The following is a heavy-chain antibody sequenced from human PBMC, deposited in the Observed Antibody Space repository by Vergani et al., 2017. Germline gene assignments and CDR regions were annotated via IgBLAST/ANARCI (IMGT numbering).Heavy chain of an antibody. V-gene: IGHV3-23*01. D-gene: IGHD5-24*01. CDR1: GFTFSSQA. Sequence: EVQLLQSERAVVQPGGPLRLSGVASGFTFSSQAMSWVRQGHGQGLELVSSIKNTGDSTHYANSGKGRFTISRDNSKNTLYLQMNSLSVEDTAVYYCGRGGDNYNWGQGTLVTVSS. J-gene: IGHJ4*02. CDR2: IKNTGDST. CDR3: GRGGDNYN.